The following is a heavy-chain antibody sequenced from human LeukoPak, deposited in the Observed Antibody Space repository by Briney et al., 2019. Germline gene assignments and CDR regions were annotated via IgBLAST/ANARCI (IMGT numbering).Heavy chain of an antibody. V-gene: IGHV5-51*01. Sequence: GESLKISCMASGYDFANSWIGWVRQMPRTGLEWMGIIYPRDSDTIYSPSFQGQVTISAVKSIRTACLQWSRLTAPDTAMYYCARGERAMGTRKAGFDYWGQGTLVTVSS. CDR3: ARGERAMGTRKAGFDY. J-gene: IGHJ4*02. CDR1: GYDFANSW. D-gene: IGHD5-24*01. CDR2: IYPRDSDT.